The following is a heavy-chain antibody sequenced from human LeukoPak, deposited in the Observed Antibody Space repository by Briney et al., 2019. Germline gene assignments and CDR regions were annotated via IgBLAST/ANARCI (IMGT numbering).Heavy chain of an antibody. J-gene: IGHJ6*03. CDR1: GGSISSHY. D-gene: IGHD6-13*01. Sequence: SETLSLTCTASGGSISSHYWIWIRQPPGKGLEGVGYIYYSGSTNYNPSLKSGVTISVDTSKNQFSLKLSSVTAADTAVYYCARESWSSSWYLDYYYYYMDVWGKGTTVTVSS. CDR2: IYYSGST. V-gene: IGHV4-59*11. CDR3: ARESWSSSWYLDYYYYYMDV.